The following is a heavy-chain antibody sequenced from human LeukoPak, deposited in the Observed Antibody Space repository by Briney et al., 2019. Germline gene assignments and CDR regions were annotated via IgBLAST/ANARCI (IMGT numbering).Heavy chain of an antibody. V-gene: IGHV3-23*01. J-gene: IGHJ3*02. CDR2: ISGSGGST. CDR1: GFTFSSYA. D-gene: IGHD3-22*01. CDR3: AKDRFYYDSSGIDAFDI. Sequence: PGGSLRLSCAASGFTFSSYAMSWVRQAPGKGLEWVSAISGSGGSTYYADSVKGRFTISRDNSKNTLYLQMNNLRAEDTAVYYCAKDRFYYDSSGIDAFDIWGQGTMVTVSS.